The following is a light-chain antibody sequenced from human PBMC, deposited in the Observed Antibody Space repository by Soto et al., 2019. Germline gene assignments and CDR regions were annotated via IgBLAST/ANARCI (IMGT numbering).Light chain of an antibody. Sequence: QSALTQPASVSGSPGQSITISCTGTSSDVGGYNSVSWYRQDPGKAPKLMIYDVTNRPSGVSNRFSGSKSGNTASLTISGLQAEDEADYYCSSFTSSITYAFGTGTKVTVL. V-gene: IGLV2-14*01. CDR3: SSFTSSITYA. J-gene: IGLJ1*01. CDR1: SSDVGGYNS. CDR2: DVT.